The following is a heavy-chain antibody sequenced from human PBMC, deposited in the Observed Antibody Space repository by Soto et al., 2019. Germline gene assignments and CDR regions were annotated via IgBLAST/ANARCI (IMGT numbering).Heavy chain of an antibody. CDR3: ARDGPSSLQWELLEAFDI. V-gene: IGHV1-18*04. CDR2: ISAYNGNT. J-gene: IGHJ3*02. D-gene: IGHD1-26*01. Sequence: ASVKVSCKASGYTFTSYGISWVRQAPGQGLEWMGWISAYNGNTNYAQKLQGRVTMTTDTSTSTAYMELRSLRSDDTAVYYCARDGPSSLQWELLEAFDIWGQGTMVTVSS. CDR1: GYTFTSYG.